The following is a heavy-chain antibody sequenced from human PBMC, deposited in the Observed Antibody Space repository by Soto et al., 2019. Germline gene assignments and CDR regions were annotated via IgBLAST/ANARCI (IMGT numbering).Heavy chain of an antibody. CDR3: ARLKDWSSTSCYRHYYYYGMDV. CDR2: IYPGDSDT. Sequence: GSLKISCKGSGYSLTRYWIGWVRLMPGKGLEWMGIIYPGDSDTRYSPSFQGQITISADKSISTAYLQWSSLKASDTAMYYCARLKDWSSTSCYRHYYYYGMDVWGQGTTVTVSS. V-gene: IGHV5-51*01. CDR1: GYSLTRYW. D-gene: IGHD2-2*01. J-gene: IGHJ6*02.